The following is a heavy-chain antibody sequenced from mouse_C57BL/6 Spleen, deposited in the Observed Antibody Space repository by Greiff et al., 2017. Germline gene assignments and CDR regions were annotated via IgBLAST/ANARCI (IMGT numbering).Heavy chain of an antibody. Sequence: QVQLQQPGAELVKPGASVKLSCTASGYAFSSSWMNWVKQRPGKGLEWIGRIYPGDGDTNYNGKFKGKATLTADKCSSTAYMQLSSLTSEDSAVYFCARTNYYGSSYYLDYWGQGTTLTVSS. J-gene: IGHJ2*01. CDR2: IYPGDGDT. CDR3: ARTNYYGSSYYLDY. V-gene: IGHV1-82*01. CDR1: GYAFSSSW. D-gene: IGHD1-1*01.